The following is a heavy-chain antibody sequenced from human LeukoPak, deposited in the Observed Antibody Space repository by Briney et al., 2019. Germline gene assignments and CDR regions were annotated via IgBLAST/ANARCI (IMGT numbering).Heavy chain of an antibody. Sequence: GGSLRLSCEGSGFTFSDYWMHWVRHAPGQGLVWVSRINTDGSSTTYADSVKGRFTVSRDNARNTLYLQTNSLRAEDTAVYYWARGPFSSSVETGAYWGQGTLVTVSS. J-gene: IGHJ4*02. CDR1: GFTFSDYW. V-gene: IGHV3-74*01. D-gene: IGHD2-2*01. CDR3: ARGPFSSSVETGAY. CDR2: INTDGSST.